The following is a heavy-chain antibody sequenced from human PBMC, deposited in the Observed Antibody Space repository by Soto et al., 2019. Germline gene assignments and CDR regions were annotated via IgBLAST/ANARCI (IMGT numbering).Heavy chain of an antibody. Sequence: GGSLRLSCAASGFTFSSYAMHWVRQAPGKGLEWVAVISYDGSNKYYADSVKGRFTISRDNSKNTLYLQMNSLRAEDTAVYYCARVRWDTAMMFIDYWGQGTLVTVSS. CDR3: ARVRWDTAMMFIDY. J-gene: IGHJ4*02. CDR2: ISYDGSNK. D-gene: IGHD5-18*01. CDR1: GFTFSSYA. V-gene: IGHV3-30-3*01.